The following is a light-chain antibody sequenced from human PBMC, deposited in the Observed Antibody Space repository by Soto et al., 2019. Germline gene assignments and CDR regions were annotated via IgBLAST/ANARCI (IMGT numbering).Light chain of an antibody. CDR1: QSISSW. CDR2: DAS. Sequence: DIQMTQSPSTLSASVGDRVTITCRASQSISSWLAWYQQKPGKAPKLLIYDASSLESGVLSRFSGSGSGTEFTLTTSSLQPDDFATYYCQQYNSYWTFGQGTKV. J-gene: IGKJ1*01. V-gene: IGKV1-5*01. CDR3: QQYNSYWT.